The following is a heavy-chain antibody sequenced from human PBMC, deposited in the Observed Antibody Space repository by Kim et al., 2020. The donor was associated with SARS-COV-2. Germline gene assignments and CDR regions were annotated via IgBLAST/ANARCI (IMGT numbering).Heavy chain of an antibody. V-gene: IGHV3-23*01. J-gene: IGHJ2*01. CDR3: AKRAPDCSGTSCYYWYFDL. D-gene: IGHD2-2*01. Sequence: GGSLRLSCAASGFAFSSYAMTWVRQAPGTGLEWVSSIGGGGAGASYADSVKGRFTISRDNSKNALYLQMNSLRADDTAVYYCAKRAPDCSGTSCYYWYFDLWGRGTLVTVSS. CDR1: GFAFSSYA. CDR2: IGGGGAGA.